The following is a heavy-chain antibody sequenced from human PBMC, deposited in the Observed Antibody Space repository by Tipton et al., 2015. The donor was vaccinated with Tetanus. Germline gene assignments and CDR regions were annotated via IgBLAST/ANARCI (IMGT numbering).Heavy chain of an antibody. CDR1: GYTFISYG. CDR2: ISGYSGDT. Sequence: QVQLVQSGAEVKRPGASVKVSCKTSGYTFISYGISWVRQAPGQGLEWMGWISGYSGDTNYAQRLQGRVTVPADTSTSTAYMELRSLRSDDTAVYYCARGSAFNYYNGLDVWGQGTPVTVSS. CDR3: ARGSAFNYYNGLDV. J-gene: IGHJ6*02. V-gene: IGHV1-18*01.